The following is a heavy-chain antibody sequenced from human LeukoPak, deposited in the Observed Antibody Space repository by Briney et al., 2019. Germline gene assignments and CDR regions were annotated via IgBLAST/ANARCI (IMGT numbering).Heavy chain of an antibody. V-gene: IGHV4-31*02. Sequence: LRLSCAASGFTFSSYWMHWIRQHPGKGLEWIGCIYYTGTTYYNTSLQSRVTISVDTSKNQISLKLSSVTAADTAVYYCARLRYFDWSEFDPWGQGTLVTVSS. CDR3: ARLRYFDWSEFDP. D-gene: IGHD3-9*01. CDR1: GFTFSSYW. CDR2: IYYTGTT. J-gene: IGHJ5*02.